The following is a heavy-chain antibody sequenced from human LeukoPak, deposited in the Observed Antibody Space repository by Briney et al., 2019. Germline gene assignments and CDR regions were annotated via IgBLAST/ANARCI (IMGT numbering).Heavy chain of an antibody. Sequence: GGSLRLSCAASGFTFSSYAMSWVRQAPGKGLEWVSAISGSGGSTYYADSVKGRFTISRDNSKSTLYLQMNSLRAEDTAVYYCAKNEAWDYDFWSGYTWFDPWGQGTLVTVSS. V-gene: IGHV3-23*01. D-gene: IGHD3-3*01. J-gene: IGHJ5*02. CDR3: AKNEAWDYDFWSGYTWFDP. CDR2: ISGSGGST. CDR1: GFTFSSYA.